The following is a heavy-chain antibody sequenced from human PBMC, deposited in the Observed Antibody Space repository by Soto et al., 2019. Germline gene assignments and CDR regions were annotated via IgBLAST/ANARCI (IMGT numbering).Heavy chain of an antibody. J-gene: IGHJ4*02. CDR1: GFTFSSYS. CDR2: ISSSSSYI. CDR3: ARGERRDGYNCNY. Sequence: GSLRLSCAASGFTFSSYSMNWVRQAPGKGLEWVSSISSSSSYIYYADSVKGRFTISRDNAKNSLYLQMNSLRAEDTAVYYCARGERRDGYNCNYWGQGTLVTVS. V-gene: IGHV3-21*01. D-gene: IGHD5-12*01.